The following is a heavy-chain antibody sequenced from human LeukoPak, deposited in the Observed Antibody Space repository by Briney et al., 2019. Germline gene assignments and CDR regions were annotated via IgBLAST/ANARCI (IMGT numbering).Heavy chain of an antibody. Sequence: GTSVKVSCTASGFTFTISAMQWVRQARGQRLEWIGWIVVGSGNTNYAQKFQERVTITRDMSTGTAYMELSSLRSEDTAVYYCARSYSGSYYAESGVDYWGQGTLVTVSS. J-gene: IGHJ4*02. CDR3: ARSYSGSYYAESGVDY. CDR2: IVVGSGNT. CDR1: GFTFTISA. D-gene: IGHD1-26*01. V-gene: IGHV1-58*02.